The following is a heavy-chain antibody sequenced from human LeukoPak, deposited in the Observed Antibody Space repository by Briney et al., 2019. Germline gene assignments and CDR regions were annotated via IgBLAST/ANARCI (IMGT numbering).Heavy chain of an antibody. CDR2: IYYSGST. Sequence: PSETLSLTCTVSGGSISSYYWSWIRQPPGKGLEWIGYIYYSGSTNYNPSLKSRVTISVDTSKNQFSLKLSSVTAADTAVYYCARATGYSSSWLPYYFDYWGQGTLVTVSS. CDR1: GGSISSYY. CDR3: ARATGYSSSWLPYYFDY. V-gene: IGHV4-59*01. J-gene: IGHJ4*02. D-gene: IGHD6-13*01.